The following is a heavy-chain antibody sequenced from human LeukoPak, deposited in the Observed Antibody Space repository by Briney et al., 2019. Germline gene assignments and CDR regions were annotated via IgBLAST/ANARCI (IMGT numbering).Heavy chain of an antibody. V-gene: IGHV3-74*01. D-gene: IGHD2-15*01. CDR2: INSDGSST. CDR3: ARVSVATPPPFDY. J-gene: IGHJ4*02. Sequence: GGSLRLSCAASGFIFSSYWMHWVRQAPGKGLVWVSRINSDGSSTSYAEFVKGRFTISRDNAKNTLYLQMNSLRAEYTALYYCARVSVATPPPFDYWGQGPLVTVSS. CDR1: GFIFSSYW.